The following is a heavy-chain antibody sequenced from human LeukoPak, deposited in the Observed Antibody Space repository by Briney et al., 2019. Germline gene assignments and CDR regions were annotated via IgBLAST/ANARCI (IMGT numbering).Heavy chain of an antibody. V-gene: IGHV4-59*01. CDR1: DDSIRVYY. J-gene: IGHJ3*02. D-gene: IGHD1/OR15-1a*01. Sequence: SKTLSLTCSVSDDSIRVYYWNWIRQPPGERLDWIGYSHHSGNTKYNPSLKSRVTLSVDTSKNWLSLRLSSVTATDTAVYYCARWNSALRAFDIWGQGTMVTVSS. CDR2: SHHSGNT. CDR3: ARWNSALRAFDI.